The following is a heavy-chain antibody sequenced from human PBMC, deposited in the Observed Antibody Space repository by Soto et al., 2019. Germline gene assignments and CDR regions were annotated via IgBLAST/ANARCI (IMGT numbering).Heavy chain of an antibody. Sequence: SETLSLTCAVSGGSISSSNWWSWVRQPPGKGLEWIGEIYHSGSTNYNPSLKSRVTISVDKSKNQFSLKLSSVTAADTAVYYCAREDLRWGNWFDPWGQGTLVTVSS. J-gene: IGHJ5*02. CDR1: GGSISSSNW. CDR2: IYHSGST. D-gene: IGHD7-27*01. CDR3: AREDLRWGNWFDP. V-gene: IGHV4-4*02.